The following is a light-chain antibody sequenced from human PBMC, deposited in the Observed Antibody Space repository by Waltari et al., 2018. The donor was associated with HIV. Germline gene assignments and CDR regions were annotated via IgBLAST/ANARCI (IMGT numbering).Light chain of an antibody. V-gene: IGLV3-27*01. CDR3: YSAANYISV. CDR2: QDN. CDR1: ILAKKY. J-gene: IGLJ2*01. Sequence: SFELTQPSSVSVSPGQTARITCSGDILAKKYVRWLQQRPGQAPLVLIFQDNERPSGLPERFSVSITRTTLTLTIGGVPVADEADYYCYSAANYISVFGGGPRLTVL.